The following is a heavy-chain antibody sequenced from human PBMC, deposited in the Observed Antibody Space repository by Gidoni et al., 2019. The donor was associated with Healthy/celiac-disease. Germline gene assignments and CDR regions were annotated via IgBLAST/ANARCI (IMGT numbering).Heavy chain of an antibody. CDR3: ASSTGTALPSIYYLDV. V-gene: IGHV3-30*03. Sequence: QVQLVESGGGAVKPGRSLRLACAASGLPLSSYGMHWVRQAPGKGLEWVAVVSCDVSNKYYADSVTGRFTISRDNSKNTLSLQMYSLRAEDTAVYYCASSTGTALPSIYYLDVWGKGTTVTVSS. CDR1: GLPLSSYG. D-gene: IGHD1-1*01. CDR2: VSCDVSNK. J-gene: IGHJ6*03.